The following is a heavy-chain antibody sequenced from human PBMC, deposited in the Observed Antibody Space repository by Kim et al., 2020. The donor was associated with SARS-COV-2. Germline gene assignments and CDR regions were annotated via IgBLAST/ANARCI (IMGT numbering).Heavy chain of an antibody. V-gene: IGHV1-69*04. Sequence: FQGRVTITADKSTSTAYMELSSLRSEDTAVYYCARAGTYYYDSSGSPIDYWGQGTLVTVSS. CDR3: ARAGTYYYDSSGSPIDY. J-gene: IGHJ4*02. D-gene: IGHD3-22*01.